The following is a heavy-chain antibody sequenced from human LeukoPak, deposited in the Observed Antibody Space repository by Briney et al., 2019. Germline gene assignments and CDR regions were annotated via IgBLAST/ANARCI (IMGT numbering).Heavy chain of an antibody. D-gene: IGHD2-15*01. CDR3: ARQGTDIVVVVAATLPAAFDI. CDR1: GGSISSGGYY. J-gene: IGHJ3*02. CDR2: IYYSGST. V-gene: IGHV4-31*03. Sequence: SETLSLTCTVSGGSISSGGYYWSWIRQHPGKGLEWIGYIYYSGSTYYNPSLKSRVTISVDTSKNQFSLKLSSVTAADTAVYYCARQGTDIVVVVAATLPAAFDIWGQGTMVTVSS.